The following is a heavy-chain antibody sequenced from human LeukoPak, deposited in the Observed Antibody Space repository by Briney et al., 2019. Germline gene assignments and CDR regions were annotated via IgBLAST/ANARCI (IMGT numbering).Heavy chain of an antibody. Sequence: GGSLRLSCAASGFTFSSYGMHWVRQAPGKGLEWVAVIWYDGSNKYYADSVKGRFTLSRDNSKSTMYLQMNNLRAEDTAVYYCARERSAGTTTIPGYWGQGTRVTVSS. CDR3: ARERSAGTTTIPGY. J-gene: IGHJ4*02. CDR2: IWYDGSNK. V-gene: IGHV3-33*01. D-gene: IGHD2-15*01. CDR1: GFTFSSYG.